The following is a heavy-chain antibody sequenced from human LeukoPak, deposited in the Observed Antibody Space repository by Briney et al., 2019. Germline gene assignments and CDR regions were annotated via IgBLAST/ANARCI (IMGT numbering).Heavy chain of an antibody. CDR3: ARGTGWPQFDY. Sequence: SQTLSLTCAISGDSVSRDSIAWNWIRQSPSRGLEWLGRTYYKSTWYNDYAESVKSRITINADTSKNQFSLQLNSVTPEDTAVYYCARGTGWPQFDYWGQGTLVTVS. CDR1: GDSVSRDSIA. J-gene: IGHJ4*02. CDR2: TYYKSTWYN. V-gene: IGHV6-1*01. D-gene: IGHD6-19*01.